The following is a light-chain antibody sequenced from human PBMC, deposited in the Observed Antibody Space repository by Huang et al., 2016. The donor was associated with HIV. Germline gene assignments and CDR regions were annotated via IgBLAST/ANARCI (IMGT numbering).Light chain of an antibody. J-gene: IGKJ1*01. Sequence: DIQMTQSPSVMSASVGDRVTILCWASQGISNYLAWFQQKPGKGPKRLLYAAANLQSGVPSRFSGSGSETEITLTISSLQPEDVATYYCLQHNTYPWTFGQGTQVEIK. V-gene: IGKV1-17*03. CDR2: AAA. CDR3: LQHNTYPWT. CDR1: QGISNY.